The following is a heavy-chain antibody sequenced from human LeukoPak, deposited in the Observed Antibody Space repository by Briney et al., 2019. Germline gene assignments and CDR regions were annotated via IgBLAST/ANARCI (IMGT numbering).Heavy chain of an antibody. D-gene: IGHD5-18*01. CDR1: GFTFTDYW. V-gene: IGHV3-74*01. CDR3: ARARYSYTGIIDY. Sequence: GGSLRLSCAASGFTFTDYWMRWVRQAPGKGLVWVSRINTDGTSTKYAESVKGRITISRDNARNTVYLQLNSLRAEDTAVYYCARARYSYTGIIDYWGQGTLVTVSS. J-gene: IGHJ4*02. CDR2: INTDGTST.